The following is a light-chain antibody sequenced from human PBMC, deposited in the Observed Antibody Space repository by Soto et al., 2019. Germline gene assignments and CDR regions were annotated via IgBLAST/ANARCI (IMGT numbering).Light chain of an antibody. CDR3: SSHSSSSTLVV. J-gene: IGLJ2*01. Sequence: QSALTQPASMSGSPGQSITISCTGTSSDVGGYNYVSWYRLHPGKAPKLMIYDVHNRPSGVSNRFSGSNSGNTASLTISGLQAEDEADYYCSSHSSSSTLVVFGGGTKVTVL. CDR2: DVH. CDR1: SSDVGGYNY. V-gene: IGLV2-14*03.